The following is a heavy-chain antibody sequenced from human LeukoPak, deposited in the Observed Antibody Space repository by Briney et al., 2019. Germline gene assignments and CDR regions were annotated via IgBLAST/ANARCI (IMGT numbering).Heavy chain of an antibody. Sequence: GGSLRLSCATSGFNFSDSRMTWVRQAPGKGLQWVANINRDGTEKHFLDSVEGRFTISRDNAKKSLYLLMNSLRPQDTAVYFCVRGEWYFESWGQGTLFTVSS. CDR3: VRGEWYFES. CDR1: GFNFSDSR. CDR2: INRDGTEK. V-gene: IGHV3-7*04. J-gene: IGHJ4*02. D-gene: IGHD3-3*01.